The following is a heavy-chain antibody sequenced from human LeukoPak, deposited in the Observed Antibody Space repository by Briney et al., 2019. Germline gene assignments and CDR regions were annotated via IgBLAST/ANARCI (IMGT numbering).Heavy chain of an antibody. CDR1: GFTFSNYA. CDR3: ARGYSSGWYP. Sequence: GGSLRLSCVASGFTFSNYAMHWVRQAPGRGLEWVSGILGRDGRTFYADSVQGRFTVSRDNSKNTLYLQMNNLRAEDTAVYYCARGYSSGWYPWGQGTLVTVSS. CDR2: ILGRDGRT. D-gene: IGHD6-19*01. V-gene: IGHV3-23*01. J-gene: IGHJ5*02.